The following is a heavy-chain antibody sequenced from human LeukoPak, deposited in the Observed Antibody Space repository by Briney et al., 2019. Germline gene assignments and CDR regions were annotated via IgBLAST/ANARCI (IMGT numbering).Heavy chain of an antibody. CDR2: ISSSSSYI. CDR3: ARELWSFYYSDY. D-gene: IGHD5-18*01. J-gene: IGHJ4*02. V-gene: IGHV3-21*01. Sequence: PSETLSLTCAVSGYSISSGYYWGWIRQPPGKGLEWVSSISSSSSYIYYADSVKGRFTISRDNAKNSLYLQMNSLRAEDTAVYYCARELWSFYYSDYWGQGTLVTVSS. CDR1: GYSISSGYY.